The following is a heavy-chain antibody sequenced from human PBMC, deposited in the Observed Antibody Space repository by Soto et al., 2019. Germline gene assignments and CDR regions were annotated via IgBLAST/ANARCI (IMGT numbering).Heavy chain of an antibody. Sequence: GXSVKGYCNASGYTFTSYDINWVRQATGQGLEWMGWMNPNSGNTGYAQKFQGRVTMTRNTSISTAYMELSRLRSEDTAVYYCASGFYDSSGYYSDAFDIWGQGTMVTVSS. D-gene: IGHD3-22*01. J-gene: IGHJ3*02. CDR1: GYTFTSYD. CDR2: MNPNSGNT. V-gene: IGHV1-8*01. CDR3: ASGFYDSSGYYSDAFDI.